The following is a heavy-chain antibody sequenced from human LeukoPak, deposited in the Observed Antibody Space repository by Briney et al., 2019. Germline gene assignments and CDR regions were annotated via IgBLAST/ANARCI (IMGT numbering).Heavy chain of an antibody. V-gene: IGHV3-30-3*01. J-gene: IGHJ4*02. CDR2: ISYDGSNK. CDR1: GFTFSSYA. D-gene: IGHD6-13*01. Sequence: GGSLRLSCAASGFTFSSYAMHWVRQAPGKGLEWVAVISYDGSNKYYADSVKGRFTISRDNSKNTLYLQMNSLRAEDTAVYYCARDEGYSSSPSYYFDYWGQGTLVTVSS. CDR3: ARDEGYSSSPSYYFDY.